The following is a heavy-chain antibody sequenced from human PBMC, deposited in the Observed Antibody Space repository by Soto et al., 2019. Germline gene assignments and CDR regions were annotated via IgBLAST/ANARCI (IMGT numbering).Heavy chain of an antibody. J-gene: IGHJ4*02. D-gene: IGHD5-18*01. CDR1: GDSIRSSTYF. Sequence: SETLSLTCTFSGDSIRSSTYFLGWIRQPPGKGLEWIGSVDYSGTTYYNTSLRTRATISVDTSKNQFSLKLSSVTAADTAVYYCVSGYPWVGFDYWGQGTLVTVSS. V-gene: IGHV4-39*01. CDR3: VSGYPWVGFDY. CDR2: VDYSGTT.